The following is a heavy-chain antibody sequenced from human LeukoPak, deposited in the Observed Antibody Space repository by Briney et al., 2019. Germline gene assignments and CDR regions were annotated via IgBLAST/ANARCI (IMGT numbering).Heavy chain of an antibody. D-gene: IGHD6-13*01. V-gene: IGHV1-69*04. CDR2: IIASFGIA. J-gene: IGHJ6*01. CDR1: GCTFSSYA. CDR3: ARGRTRIAAAGDYYGMDV. Sequence: ASVKVSCKASGCTFSSYAISWVRQAPGQGLEWMGRIIASFGIANYAQKFQGRVTITTDKSTSTAYMELSSLRSEDTAVYYCARGRTRIAAAGDYYGMDVGGQGTTVTVFS.